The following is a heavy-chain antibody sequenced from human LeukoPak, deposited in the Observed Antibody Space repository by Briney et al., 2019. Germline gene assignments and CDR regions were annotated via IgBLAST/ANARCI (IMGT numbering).Heavy chain of an antibody. CDR3: ARSSGGNFDY. V-gene: IGHV3-23*01. D-gene: IGHD1-26*01. Sequence: GGSLRLSCAASGFTFSSYAMSWVRQAPGKGLEWVSAISGSGGSTYYADSVKGRFTISRDNSKNTLYLQMGSLRAGDMAVYYCARSSGGNFDYWGQGTLVTVSS. J-gene: IGHJ4*02. CDR1: GFTFSSYA. CDR2: ISGSGGST.